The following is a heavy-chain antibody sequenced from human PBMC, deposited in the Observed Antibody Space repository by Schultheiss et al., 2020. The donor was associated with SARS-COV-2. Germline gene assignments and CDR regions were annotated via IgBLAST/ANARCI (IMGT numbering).Heavy chain of an antibody. CDR1: GGTFSSYA. CDR3: ARDAGYGGYVVWYYGMDV. J-gene: IGHJ6*02. CDR2: IIPILGIA. V-gene: IGHV1-69*04. D-gene: IGHD5-12*01. Sequence: SVKVSCKASGGTFSSYAISWVRQAPGQGLEWMGRIIPILGIANYAQKFQGRVTITADKSTSTAYMELSSLRSEDTAVYYCARDAGYGGYVVWYYGMDVWGQGTTVTV.